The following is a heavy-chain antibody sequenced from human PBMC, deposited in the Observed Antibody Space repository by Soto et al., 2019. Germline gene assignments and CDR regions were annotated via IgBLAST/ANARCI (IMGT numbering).Heavy chain of an antibody. D-gene: IGHD4-17*01. Sequence: QLQLQESGPGLVKPSETLSLTCTVSGGSISSSTYYWGWVRQPPGKGLEWIGSIYYGGSTYYNPSLKSRVTISVDASKNQFSLNLSPVTAADTAVYYCAVTVTAGDYWGQGTLVTVSS. V-gene: IGHV4-39*01. CDR1: GGSISSSTYY. CDR2: IYYGGST. CDR3: AVTVTAGDY. J-gene: IGHJ4*02.